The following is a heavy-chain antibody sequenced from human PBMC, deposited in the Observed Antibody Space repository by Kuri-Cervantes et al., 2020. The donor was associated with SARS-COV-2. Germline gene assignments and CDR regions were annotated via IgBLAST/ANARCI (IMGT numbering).Heavy chain of an antibody. D-gene: IGHD2-8*01. CDR1: GFTFSSYA. J-gene: IGHJ4*02. Sequence: GESLKISCAASGFTFSSYAMHWVRQAPGKGLEWVAVISYDGSNKYYADSVKGRFTISRDNSKNTLYLQMNSLRAEDTAVYYCAKKKGVYAQPNDYWGQGTLVTVSS. CDR2: ISYDGSNK. V-gene: IGHV3-30*01. CDR3: AKKKGVYAQPNDY.